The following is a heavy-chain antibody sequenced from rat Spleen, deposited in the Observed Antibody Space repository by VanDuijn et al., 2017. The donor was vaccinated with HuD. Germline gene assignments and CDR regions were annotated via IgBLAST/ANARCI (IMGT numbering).Heavy chain of an antibody. Sequence: EVQLQESGPGLVKPSQSLSLTCSVTGYSITSSYRWNWIRKFPGNKLEWMGYINSAGSTNYNPSLKSRISITRDTSKNQFFLQVNSVTTEETATYYCTSHYLTGSYYFDYWGQGVMVTVSS. CDR2: INSAGST. CDR1: GYSITSSYR. J-gene: IGHJ2*01. D-gene: IGHD5-1*01. CDR3: TSHYLTGSYYFDY. V-gene: IGHV3-3*01.